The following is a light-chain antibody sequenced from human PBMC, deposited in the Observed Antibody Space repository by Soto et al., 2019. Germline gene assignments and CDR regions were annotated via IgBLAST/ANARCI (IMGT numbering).Light chain of an antibody. CDR2: DAS. J-gene: IGKJ3*01. Sequence: EIVMTQSQSTLSVSPGERAYLSCRASQSVGSKLAWYQHKPGQAPRLLIYDASTRATGFPARFSGSGSGTEFSLTISSLQPEDFAVYYCQQYNNWPPFTFGPGTKVDIK. CDR3: QQYNNWPPFT. V-gene: IGKV3-15*01. CDR1: QSVGSK.